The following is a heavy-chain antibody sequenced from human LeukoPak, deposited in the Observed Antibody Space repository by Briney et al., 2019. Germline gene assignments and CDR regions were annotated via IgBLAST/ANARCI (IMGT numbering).Heavy chain of an antibody. J-gene: IGHJ4*02. CDR3: ARSEAWNDGGHYLDS. CDR2: NSAYNTNT. V-gene: IGHV1-18*01. CDR1: GYTFTRYG. Sequence: ASVRVSCRASGYTFTRYGINWVRQAPGQGLEWMGWNSAYNTNTNYAQKFQGRVTLTTETPTTTAFMELRGLTSDDTAVYYCARSEAWNDGGHYLDSWGQGTLVTVSS. D-gene: IGHD1-1*01.